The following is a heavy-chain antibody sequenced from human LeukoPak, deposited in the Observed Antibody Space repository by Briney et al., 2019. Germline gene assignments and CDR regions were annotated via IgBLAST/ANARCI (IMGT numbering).Heavy chain of an antibody. J-gene: IGHJ6*02. Sequence: PSETLSLTCAVSGGSISSGGYSWSWIRQPPGKGLEWIGYIYHSGSTYYNPSLKSRVTLSVDTSKNQFSLNLSSVTAADTAVYYCARSPECSSTSCKSKYYYYGMDVWGQGTTVTVSS. CDR3: ARSPECSSTSCKSKYYYYGMDV. CDR1: GGSISSGGYS. V-gene: IGHV4-30-2*01. CDR2: IYHSGST. D-gene: IGHD2-2*01.